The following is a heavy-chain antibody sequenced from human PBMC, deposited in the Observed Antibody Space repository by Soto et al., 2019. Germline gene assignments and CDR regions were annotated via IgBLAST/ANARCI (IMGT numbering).Heavy chain of an antibody. V-gene: IGHV4-30-4*01. CDR1: GDSIGSGEFY. CDR2: ISYSGSA. CDR3: ARGILYGDPGWFDP. J-gene: IGHJ5*02. Sequence: PSETLSLTCNVSGDSIGSGEFYWSWIRQSPRKGLEWIGYISYSGSAYYNPSLKCRVAISADTSKNQFSLKLTSVTAADTAVYYCARGILYGDPGWFDPWGQGTLVTVSS. D-gene: IGHD4-17*01.